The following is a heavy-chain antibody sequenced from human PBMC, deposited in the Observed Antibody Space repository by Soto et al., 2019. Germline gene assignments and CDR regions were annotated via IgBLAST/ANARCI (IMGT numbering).Heavy chain of an antibody. CDR1: GGTFSSYA. CDR3: ARDAVPGYGDYHLDY. CDR2: IIPIFGTA. V-gene: IGHV1-69*05. D-gene: IGHD4-17*01. Sequence: QVQLVQSGAEVKKPGSSVKVSCKASGGTFSSYAISWVRQAPGQGLEWMGGIIPIFGTANYAQKFQGRVTXPXXXSXCTAYMELSSLRSEDTAVYYCARDAVPGYGDYHLDYWGQGTLVTVSS. J-gene: IGHJ4*02.